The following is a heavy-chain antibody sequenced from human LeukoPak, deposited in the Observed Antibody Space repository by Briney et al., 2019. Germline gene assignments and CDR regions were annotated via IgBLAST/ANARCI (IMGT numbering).Heavy chain of an antibody. CDR2: IRYDGSNK. CDR3: AKGEGDYSNYVDAFDI. Sequence: GGSLSLSCAASGFTFSSYGMHWVRQAPGKGLEWVAFIRYDGSNKYYADSVKGRFTISRDNSKNTLYLQMNSLRAEDTAVYYCAKGEGDYSNYVDAFDIWGQGTMVTVSS. D-gene: IGHD4-11*01. V-gene: IGHV3-30*02. CDR1: GFTFSSYG. J-gene: IGHJ3*02.